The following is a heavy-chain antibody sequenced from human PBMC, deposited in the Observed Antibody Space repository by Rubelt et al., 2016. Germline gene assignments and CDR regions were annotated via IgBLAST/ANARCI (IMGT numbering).Heavy chain of an antibody. D-gene: IGHD2-2*01. Sequence: QVQLQESGPGLVKPSETLSLTCTVSGGSISSYYWSWIRQPAGKGLEWIGRIYTSRSTNYNPSLKSRVTMSVDTSKNQFSLKLSSVTAADTAVYYCAREQLLSDYHYGMDVWGQGTTVTVAS. V-gene: IGHV4-4*07. CDR3: AREQLLSDYHYGMDV. J-gene: IGHJ6*02. CDR2: IYTSRST. CDR1: GGSISSYY.